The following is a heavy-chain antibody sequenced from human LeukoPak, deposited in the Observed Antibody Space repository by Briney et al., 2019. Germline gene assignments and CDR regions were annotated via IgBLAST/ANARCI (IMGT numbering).Heavy chain of an antibody. J-gene: IGHJ4*02. D-gene: IGHD3-16*02. CDR1: GGSISSYY. Sequence: PSETLSLTCTVSGGSISSYYWSWIRQPPGKGLEWIGYIYYTGSTDYNPSLKSRVAISVDTSKNQFSLKLSSVTAADTAVYYCARGLRLGELSEKADYWGQGTLVTVSS. V-gene: IGHV4-59*01. CDR3: ARGLRLGELSEKADY. CDR2: IYYTGST.